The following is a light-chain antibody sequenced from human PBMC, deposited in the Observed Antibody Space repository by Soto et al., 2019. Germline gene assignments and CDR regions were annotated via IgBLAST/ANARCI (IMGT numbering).Light chain of an antibody. CDR3: QSYDSRLRDLWV. CDR2: GNS. CDR1: SSNIGAGYD. Sequence: QSVLTQPPSVSGAPGQRVTISCTGSSSNIGAGYDVNWYQQLPGTAPKLLIYGNSNRPSGVPDRFSGSKSGTSASLAITGLQADDEADYYCQSYDSRLRDLWVFGGGTKLIVL. V-gene: IGLV1-40*01. J-gene: IGLJ3*02.